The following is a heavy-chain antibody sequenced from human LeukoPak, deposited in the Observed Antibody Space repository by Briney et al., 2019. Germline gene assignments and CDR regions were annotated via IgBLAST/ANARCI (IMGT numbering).Heavy chain of an antibody. CDR2: IIPIFGTA. CDR1: GGTFSSYA. Sequence: ASVKVSCKASGGTFSSYAISWVRQAPGQGLEWMGGIIPIFGTANYAQKFQGRVTITTDESTSTAYMELSSLRSEDTAVYYCAREPGMSSSSHFDYWGQGTLVTVSS. J-gene: IGHJ4*02. V-gene: IGHV1-69*05. CDR3: AREPGMSSSSHFDY. D-gene: IGHD6-13*01.